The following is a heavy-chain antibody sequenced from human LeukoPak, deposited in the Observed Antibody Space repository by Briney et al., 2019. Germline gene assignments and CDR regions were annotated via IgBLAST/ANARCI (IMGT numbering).Heavy chain of an antibody. CDR2: INWNDGSI. J-gene: IGHJ6*03. Sequence: GGSLRLSCAASGFTFDDYGMSWVRQAPGKGLEWVSGINWNDGSIGYADSVKGRFTISRDNAKNSLYLQMNSLRAEDTAVYYCARVGGLGALYYYMDVWGKGTTVTVSS. V-gene: IGHV3-20*04. CDR1: GFTFDDYG. CDR3: ARVGGLGALYYYMDV. D-gene: IGHD3-16*01.